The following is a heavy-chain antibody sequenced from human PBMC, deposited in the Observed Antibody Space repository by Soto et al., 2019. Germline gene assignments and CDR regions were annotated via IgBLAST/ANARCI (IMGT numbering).Heavy chain of an antibody. CDR1: GGTFSSYA. Sequence: SVKVSCKASGGTFSSYAISWVRQAPGQGLEWMGGIIPIFGTANYAQKFQGRVTITADESMSTAYMELSSLRSEDTAVYYCARHYYDSSRPNPPDAFDIWGQGTMV. CDR2: IIPIFGTA. J-gene: IGHJ3*02. CDR3: ARHYYDSSRPNPPDAFDI. D-gene: IGHD3-22*01. V-gene: IGHV1-69*13.